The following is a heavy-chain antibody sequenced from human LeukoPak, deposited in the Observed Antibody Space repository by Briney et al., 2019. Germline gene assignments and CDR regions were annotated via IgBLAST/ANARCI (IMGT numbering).Heavy chain of an antibody. CDR3: ARGVPKESVAVPHRSYYYYMDV. V-gene: IGHV1-18*01. D-gene: IGHD6-19*01. CDR2: ISAYNGNT. CDR1: GYTFTSYG. J-gene: IGHJ6*03. Sequence: GASVKVSCKASGYTFTSYGISWVRQAPGQGLEWMGWISAYNGNTNYAQKLQGRVTMTTDTSTSTAYMELSSLRSEDTAVYYCARGVPKESVAVPHRSYYYYMDVWGKGTTVTVSS.